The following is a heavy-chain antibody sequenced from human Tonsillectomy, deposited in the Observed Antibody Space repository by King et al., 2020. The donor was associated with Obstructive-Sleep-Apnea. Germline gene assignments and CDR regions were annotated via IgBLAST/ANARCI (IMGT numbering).Heavy chain of an antibody. Sequence: QLQESGPGLVKPSETLSLTCTVSGGSISSYYWSWIRQPPGKGLEWIGYIYYSGSTNYNPSLKSRVTISVDTSKNQFSLKLSSVTAADTAVYYCARRRAYESGFHYYYGMDVWGQGTTVTVSS. CDR2: IYYSGST. CDR1: GGSISSYY. CDR3: ARRRAYESGFHYYYGMDV. V-gene: IGHV4-59*08. D-gene: IGHD2-21*01. J-gene: IGHJ6*02.